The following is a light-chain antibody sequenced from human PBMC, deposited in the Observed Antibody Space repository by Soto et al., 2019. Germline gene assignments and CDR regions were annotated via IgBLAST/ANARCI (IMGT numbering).Light chain of an antibody. CDR3: QQYYTAPLT. J-gene: IGKJ4*01. CDR2: GAF. CDR1: QSVSSNY. Sequence: EVVLTQSPGTLSLSPGERATLSCRASQSVSSNYLAWYQQKPGRAPRLLIFGAFFRATGIPDRFSGSASGTDFTLTISGLEPEDFAVYYCQQYYTAPLTFGGGTRVEI. V-gene: IGKV3-20*01.